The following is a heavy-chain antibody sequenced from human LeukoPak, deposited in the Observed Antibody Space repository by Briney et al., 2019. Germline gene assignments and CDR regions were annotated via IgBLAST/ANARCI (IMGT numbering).Heavy chain of an antibody. J-gene: IGHJ4*02. V-gene: IGHV1-24*01. CDR1: GYTFTGSY. D-gene: IGHD4-23*01. CDR3: ATDPVDENDY. Sequence: ASVKVSCKASGYTFTGSYMHWLRQAPGQGLEWMGGFDPEDGETIYAQKFQGRVTMTEDTSTDTAYMELSSLRSEDTAVYYCATDPVDENDYWGQGTLVTVSS. CDR2: FDPEDGET.